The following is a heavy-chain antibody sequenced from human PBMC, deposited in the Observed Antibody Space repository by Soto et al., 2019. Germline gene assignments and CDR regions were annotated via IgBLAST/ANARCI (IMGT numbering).Heavy chain of an antibody. CDR1: GFTFTTYH. V-gene: IGHV3-7*01. J-gene: IGHJ4*02. CDR2: AKQDGSAK. D-gene: IGHD3-3*01. Sequence: EVQLVESGGGLAQPGGSLRLSCAAAGFTFTTYHMSWVRQAPGKGLEWVASAKQDGSAKDYVDSVKGRFTISRDNAKNSVDLHMTSLRAGDTAVYYCARWRGQQSEVDCWGQGTLVTVSS. CDR3: ARWRGQQSEVDC.